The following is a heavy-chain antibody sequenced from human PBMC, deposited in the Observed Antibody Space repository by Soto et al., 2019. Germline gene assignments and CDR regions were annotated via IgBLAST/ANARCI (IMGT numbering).Heavy chain of an antibody. CDR3: ARGYATGYGDPLDP. D-gene: IGHD4-17*01. CDR1: GGSISNYY. CDR2: IYYSGST. V-gene: IGHV4-30-4*01. Sequence: SETLSLTCTVSGGSISNYYWSWIRQPPGKGLEWIGYIYYSGSTYYNPSLKSRVTISVDTSKNQFSLKLSSVTAADTAVYYCARGYATGYGDPLDPWGQGTLVTVSS. J-gene: IGHJ5*02.